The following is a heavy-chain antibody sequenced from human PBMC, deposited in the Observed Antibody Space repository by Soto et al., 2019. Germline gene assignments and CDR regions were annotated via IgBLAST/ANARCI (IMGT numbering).Heavy chain of an antibody. V-gene: IGHV4-31*03. Sequence: QVQLQESGPGLVKPSQTLSLTCTVSGGSISSGGYYWICIRQYPGKGLEWIGYIYYSGSTYYNPSLNRRVTISVDTSKNQVSLKLSSVTAADTAVYYCARSSTSANYFDYWGQGTLVTVSS. CDR3: ARSSTSANYFDY. J-gene: IGHJ4*02. CDR1: GGSISSGGYY. CDR2: IYYSGST. D-gene: IGHD2-2*01.